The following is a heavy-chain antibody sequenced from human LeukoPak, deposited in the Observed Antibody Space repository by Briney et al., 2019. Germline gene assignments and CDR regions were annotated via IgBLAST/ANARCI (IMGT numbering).Heavy chain of an antibody. V-gene: IGHV1-46*01. Sequence: GASVEVSCKASGYTFTSYGISWVRQAPGQGLEWMGIINPSGGSTSYAQKFQGRVTMTRDTSTSTVYMELSSLRSEDTAVYYCARDHDGDYYFDYWGQGTPVTVSS. CDR1: GYTFTSYG. D-gene: IGHD4-17*01. CDR2: INPSGGST. CDR3: ARDHDGDYYFDY. J-gene: IGHJ4*02.